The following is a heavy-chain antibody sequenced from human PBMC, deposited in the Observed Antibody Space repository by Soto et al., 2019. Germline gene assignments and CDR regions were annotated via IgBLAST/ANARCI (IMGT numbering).Heavy chain of an antibody. CDR2: IYSSGAT. V-gene: IGHV4-4*07. CDR1: GGSINTYY. CDR3: AREHKVVNDFEF. Sequence: QVQLHESGPGLVKHSETLSLSCTVSGGSINTYYWNWIRQPAGKGLEWIGRIYSSGATNYNPSLKSRVTMSTDTSTNHFSLRLSSVTPADTAVYYCAREHKVVNDFEFWGQGILVTVSS. J-gene: IGHJ4*02. D-gene: IGHD2-15*01.